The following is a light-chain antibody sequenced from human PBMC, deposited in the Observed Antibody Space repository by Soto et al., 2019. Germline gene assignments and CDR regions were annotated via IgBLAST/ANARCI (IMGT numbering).Light chain of an antibody. CDR1: SSDVGSYSY. CDR2: DVS. J-gene: IGLJ1*01. CDR3: CSSAGSYTYV. Sequence: QSVLTQPRSVSGSPGQSVTISCTGTSSDVGSYSYVSWYQQHPGKAPELMIYDVSKRPSGVPDRFSGSKSGNTASLTISGLQAGDEADYYCCSSAGSYTYVFGTGTKLTVL. V-gene: IGLV2-11*01.